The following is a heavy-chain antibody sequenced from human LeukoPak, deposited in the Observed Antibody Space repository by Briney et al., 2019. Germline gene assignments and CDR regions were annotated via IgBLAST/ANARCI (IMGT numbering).Heavy chain of an antibody. Sequence: GGSLRLSCAASGFTFSGSAIHWVRQAPGKGLEWVAVISSDGSNKFYADSVQGRFTISRDNSKNTLYLQMNGLRPEDTAVYYCARDPRIMEPTGGGKNYFDYWGQGTLVTVSS. D-gene: IGHD2-8*02. J-gene: IGHJ4*02. CDR2: ISSDGSNK. CDR1: GFTFSGSA. V-gene: IGHV3-30-3*01. CDR3: ARDPRIMEPTGGGKNYFDY.